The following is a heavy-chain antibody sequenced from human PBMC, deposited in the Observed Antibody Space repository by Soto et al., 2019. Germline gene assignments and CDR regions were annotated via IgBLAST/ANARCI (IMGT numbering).Heavy chain of an antibody. D-gene: IGHD3-3*01. CDR2: IYSGGST. V-gene: IGHV3-53*01. CDR3: ARGPIWSGYSNWFDP. Sequence: TGGSLRLSCAASGFTVSSNYMSWVRQAPGKGLEWVSVIYSGGSTYYADSVKGRFTISRDNSKNTLYLQMNSLRAEDTAVYYCARGPIWSGYSNWFDPWGQGTLVTVSS. J-gene: IGHJ5*02. CDR1: GFTVSSNY.